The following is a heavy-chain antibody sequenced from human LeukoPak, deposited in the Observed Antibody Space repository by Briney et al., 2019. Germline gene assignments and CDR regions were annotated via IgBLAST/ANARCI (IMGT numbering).Heavy chain of an antibody. CDR3: ARANWGSFDY. Sequence: GGSLRLSCAASGFTFSSYNMNWVRLAPGKGLEWVSSISSSGSNKYYADSVRGRFTFSRDNPKNSLYLQMNSLRDEDTAVYYCARANWGSFDYWGQGTLVTVSS. V-gene: IGHV3-48*02. D-gene: IGHD7-27*01. CDR2: ISSSGSNK. J-gene: IGHJ4*02. CDR1: GFTFSSYN.